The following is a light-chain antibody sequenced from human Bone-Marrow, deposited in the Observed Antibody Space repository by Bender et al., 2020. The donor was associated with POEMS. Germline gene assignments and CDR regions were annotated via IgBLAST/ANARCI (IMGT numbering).Light chain of an antibody. Sequence: SYELTQTPSVSVAPGETARITCGGNNIGSKSVHWYHQRPGQAPVLVVYDDSDRPSGIPERFSGSKSGNTASLTISGFQAEDEADYYCSSYTSTNTLVFGGGTKLTVL. J-gene: IGLJ2*01. CDR2: DDS. V-gene: IGLV3-21*02. CDR1: NIGSKS. CDR3: SSYTSTNTLV.